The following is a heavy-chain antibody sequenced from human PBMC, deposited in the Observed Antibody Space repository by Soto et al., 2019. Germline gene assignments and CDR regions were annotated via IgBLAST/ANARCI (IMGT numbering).Heavy chain of an antibody. Sequence: GGSLRLSCAASGFTFSNAWMSWVRQAPGKGLEWVGRIKSKTDGGTTDYAAPVKGRFTISRDDSKNTLYPQMNSLKTEDTAVYYCTTDWAPHYYDSSGYYFYYYYGMDVWGQGTTVTVSS. CDR3: TTDWAPHYYDSSGYYFYYYYGMDV. D-gene: IGHD3-22*01. J-gene: IGHJ6*02. CDR2: IKSKTDGGTT. CDR1: GFTFSNAW. V-gene: IGHV3-15*01.